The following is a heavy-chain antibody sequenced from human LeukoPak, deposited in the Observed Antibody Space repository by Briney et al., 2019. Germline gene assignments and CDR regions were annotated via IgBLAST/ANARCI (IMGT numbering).Heavy chain of an antibody. CDR3: AKRADSSQRYFQH. CDR1: GFTFSNYA. Sequence: GGSLRLSCGGSGFTFSNYAMIWVRQAPGKGLEWVSGISGSGGSSFYADSVKGRFTISRDNSKNTVYLQMNSLTAADTAVYYCAKRADSSQRYFQHWGQGTLVTVSS. D-gene: IGHD6-25*01. CDR2: ISGSGGSS. J-gene: IGHJ1*01. V-gene: IGHV3-23*01.